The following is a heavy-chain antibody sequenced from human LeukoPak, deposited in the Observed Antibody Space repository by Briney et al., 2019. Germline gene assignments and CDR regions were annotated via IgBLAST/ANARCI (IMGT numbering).Heavy chain of an antibody. D-gene: IGHD3-10*01. Sequence: SETLSLTCNVFGDSMNNYYWSWIRQPPGKGLEWIGNINDSGSTKYNPSLKSRVTISVDTSKKQFSLKLSSVTAADTAVYYCARRVGRYFGERAYYYNYMDVWGKGTTVTISS. CDR2: INDSGST. J-gene: IGHJ6*03. CDR1: GDSMNNYY. V-gene: IGHV4-59*12. CDR3: ARRVGRYFGERAYYYNYMDV.